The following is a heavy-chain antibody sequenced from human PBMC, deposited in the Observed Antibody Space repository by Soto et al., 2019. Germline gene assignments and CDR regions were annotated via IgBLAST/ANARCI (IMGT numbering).Heavy chain of an antibody. J-gene: IGHJ5*02. CDR2: IYNDDST. Sequence: PGGSLRLSCAASGFTVSNNYMSWVRQAPGKGLEWVSVIYNDDSTYYADSVKGRFTISRDNSKNTLYLQMNSLRAEDTAVYYCARNGDSSDYRGWFDPWGQGTMVTVPQ. V-gene: IGHV3-66*01. CDR3: ARNGDSSDYRGWFDP. D-gene: IGHD3-22*01. CDR1: GFTVSNNY.